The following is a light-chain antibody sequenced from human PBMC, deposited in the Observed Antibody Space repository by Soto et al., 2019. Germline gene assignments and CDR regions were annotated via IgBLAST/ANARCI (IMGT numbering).Light chain of an antibody. J-gene: IGKJ1*01. CDR3: QHYGSSPT. Sequence: EIVLTQSPATLSLSPGERATLSCRTSQSINSGFLAWYQQKPGQAPRLVIYGASYRATGIPDRFSGSGSGTDFTLAVSRLEPEDFAVYYCQHYGSSPTFGQGTKVDIK. CDR2: GAS. CDR1: QSINSGF. V-gene: IGKV3-20*01.